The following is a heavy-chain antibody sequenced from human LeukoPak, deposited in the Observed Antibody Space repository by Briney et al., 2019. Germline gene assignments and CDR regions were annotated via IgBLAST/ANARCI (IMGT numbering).Heavy chain of an antibody. J-gene: IGHJ4*02. V-gene: IGHV3-48*01. Sequence: GGSLRLSCAASGFSFSTYSMNWVRQAPGKGLEWVSYISKSGISLIYYADSVKGRFTISRDDAKQSLYLQMNSLRADDTAVYYCVRDPDALDYWGQGTLVTVSS. CDR1: GFSFSTYS. CDR3: VRDPDALDY. D-gene: IGHD2-2*01. CDR2: ISKSGISLI.